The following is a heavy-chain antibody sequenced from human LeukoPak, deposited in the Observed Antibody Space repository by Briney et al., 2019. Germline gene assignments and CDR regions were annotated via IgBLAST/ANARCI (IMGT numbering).Heavy chain of an antibody. J-gene: IGHJ4*02. Sequence: GGSLRLSCAASGFTFSNYWMALVRQSPGKGLEWVANVKVDGSDKNYVDSVKGRFTISRDNSKNTLYLQMNSLRAEDTAVYYCAKANYYDSSGYYLLDYWGQGTLVTVSS. CDR3: AKANYYDSSGYYLLDY. D-gene: IGHD3-22*01. CDR1: GFTFSNYW. V-gene: IGHV3-7*03. CDR2: VKVDGSDK.